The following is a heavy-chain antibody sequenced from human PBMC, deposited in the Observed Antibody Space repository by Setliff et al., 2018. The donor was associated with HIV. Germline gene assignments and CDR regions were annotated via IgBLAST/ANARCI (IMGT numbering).Heavy chain of an antibody. CDR3: ARGLRYFDWLSDAFDI. CDR1: GYTFTDYF. Sequence: ASVKVSCKSSGYTFTDYFMHWVRQAPGQGLEWMGWISTYNGNTHYAQKLQGRVTMTTDTSTSTAYMELSSLRSEDTAVYYCARGLRYFDWLSDAFDIWGQGTMVTVSS. D-gene: IGHD3-9*01. V-gene: IGHV1-18*04. J-gene: IGHJ3*02. CDR2: ISTYNGNT.